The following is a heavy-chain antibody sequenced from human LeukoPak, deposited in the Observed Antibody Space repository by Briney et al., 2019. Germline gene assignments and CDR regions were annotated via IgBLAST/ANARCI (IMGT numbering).Heavy chain of an antibody. CDR1: GYSFTNYW. V-gene: IGHV5-51*01. CDR2: ISPGDSDA. CDR3: VTSFLEGVDP. Sequence: GESLKISCKGSGYSFTNYWIAWVRQMPGKGLEWMGIISPGDSDARYSPSFQGQVTISADKSVSTAYLQWGSLKASDTAKYYCVTSFLEGVDPWGQGTLVTVSS. D-gene: IGHD3-16*01. J-gene: IGHJ5*02.